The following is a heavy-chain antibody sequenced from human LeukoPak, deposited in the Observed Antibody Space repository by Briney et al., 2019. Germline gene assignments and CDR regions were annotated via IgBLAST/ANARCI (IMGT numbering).Heavy chain of an antibody. D-gene: IGHD5-18*01. J-gene: IGHJ4*02. CDR1: GGSISSGSYY. V-gene: IGHV4-61*02. CDR3: ARGDVGSYGYPYYFDY. CDR2: IYTSGST. Sequence: SETLSLTCTVSGGSISSGSYYWSWIRQPAGKGLEWIGRIYTSGSTNYNPSLKSRVTISVDTSKNQFSLKLSSVTAADTAVYYCARGDVGSYGYPYYFDYWGQGTLVTVSS.